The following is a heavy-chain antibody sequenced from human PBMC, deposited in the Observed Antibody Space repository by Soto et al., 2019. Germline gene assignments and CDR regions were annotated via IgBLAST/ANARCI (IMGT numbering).Heavy chain of an antibody. V-gene: IGHV2-5*01. CDR2: IYWNEDK. CDR1: GFSLRTSGVG. Sequence: PTLVNHTQTLTLTCIFSGFSLRTSGVGVGWIRQPPGKALEWLGFIYWNEDKRYSPSLKSRLTITKDTSKNQVVLTMTNMDPVDTSTYYCAKSGSSGWYGWFDPWGQGTLVTVS. CDR3: AKSGSSGWYGWFDP. D-gene: IGHD6-19*01. J-gene: IGHJ5*02.